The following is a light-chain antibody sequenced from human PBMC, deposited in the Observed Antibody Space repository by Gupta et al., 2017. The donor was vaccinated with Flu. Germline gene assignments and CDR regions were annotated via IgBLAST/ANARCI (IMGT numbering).Light chain of an antibody. V-gene: IGLV4-69*01. CDR2: LNSDGSH. J-gene: IGLJ3*02. CDR1: SGHSNYD. CDR3: QTWGSGFQV. Sequence: QPVLTQSPSASASVGASVKLTSTLSSGHSNYDIAWQQQQPEKGPRYLMRLNSDGSHTKGDGIPYRFSGSSSGAERYLTISSLQSADEADYYCQTWGSGFQVFGGGTKLTVL.